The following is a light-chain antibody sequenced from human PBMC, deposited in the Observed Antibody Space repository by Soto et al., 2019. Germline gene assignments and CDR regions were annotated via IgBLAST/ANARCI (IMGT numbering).Light chain of an antibody. CDR1: QSVSSN. Sequence: EIVTTQSPATLSVSPGERATLSCRASQSVSSNLAWYQQKPGQAPRLLIYGASTRATGIPARFSGSGSGTEFILTISSLQSEDFAVYYCQQYNNWPPLTFGGGTKVDIK. J-gene: IGKJ4*01. CDR2: GAS. V-gene: IGKV3-15*01. CDR3: QQYNNWPPLT.